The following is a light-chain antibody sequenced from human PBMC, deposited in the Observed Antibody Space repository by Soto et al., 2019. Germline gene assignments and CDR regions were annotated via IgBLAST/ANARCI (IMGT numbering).Light chain of an antibody. J-gene: IGLJ1*01. CDR3: SAYSAGSTLLV. CDR1: RTDIGGYNL. Sequence: QSALTQPAPVSGSPGQTITISCSGTRTDIGGYNLVSWYQQHPGKAPKLLIHEVSNRPSGISNRFNASKSDNMASLTISGLRAEDEADYYCSAYSAGSTLLVFGTGTKLTVL. CDR2: EVS. V-gene: IGLV2-14*01.